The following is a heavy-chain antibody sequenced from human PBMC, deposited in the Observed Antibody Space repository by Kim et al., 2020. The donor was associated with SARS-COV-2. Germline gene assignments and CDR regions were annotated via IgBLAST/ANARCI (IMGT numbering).Heavy chain of an antibody. J-gene: IGHJ2*01. Sequence: GKGRFTISRDNAKNSLYLQMNSLRAEDTAVYYCARDHAPTVAGTHWYFDLWGRGTLVTVSS. D-gene: IGHD6-19*01. V-gene: IGHV3-11*01. CDR3: ARDHAPTVAGTHWYFDL.